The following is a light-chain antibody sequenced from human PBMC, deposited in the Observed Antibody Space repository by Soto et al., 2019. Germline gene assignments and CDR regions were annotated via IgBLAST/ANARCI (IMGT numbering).Light chain of an antibody. J-gene: IGKJ1*01. CDR2: SAS. CDR1: QSVLYSSNNKNY. V-gene: IGKV4-1*01. Sequence: DIVMTQSPDSLAVSLGERATINCKSSQSVLYSSNNKNYLSWYQQKPGHPPKLLIYSASTRESGVPDRFSGSGSGTDFPLTISRLPAEDVAVYYCQQYYSTPRTFGQGTKVDNK. CDR3: QQYYSTPRT.